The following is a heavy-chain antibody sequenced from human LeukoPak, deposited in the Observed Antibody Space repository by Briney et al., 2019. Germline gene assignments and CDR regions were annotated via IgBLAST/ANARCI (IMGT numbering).Heavy chain of an antibody. D-gene: IGHD6-13*01. CDR1: GYTFTSYG. CDR2: INTGNGNI. V-gene: IGHV1-3*03. Sequence: ASVKVSCKASGYTFTSYGISWVRQAPGQRLEWMGWINTGNGNIKYSQEFQGRVTITRDTSASTAYMELNSLRSEDMAVYYCARGERRQLVGSSEKYFQHRGQGTLVTVSS. J-gene: IGHJ1*01. CDR3: ARGERRQLVGSSEKYFQH.